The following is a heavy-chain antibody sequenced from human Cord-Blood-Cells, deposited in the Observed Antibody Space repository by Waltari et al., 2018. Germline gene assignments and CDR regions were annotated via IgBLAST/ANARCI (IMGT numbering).Heavy chain of an antibody. CDR1: GFTFSSYA. J-gene: IGHJ4*02. CDR2: ISGSGGST. V-gene: IGHV3-23*01. Sequence: EVQLLESGGGLVQPGGSLRLSCAASGFTFSSYAFSWVRQAPGQGLEWVSAISGSGGSTYYADSVKGRFTISRDNSKNTLYLQMNSLRAEDTAVYYCAKDYLSSSWYDYWGQGTLVTVSS. D-gene: IGHD6-13*01. CDR3: AKDYLSSSWYDY.